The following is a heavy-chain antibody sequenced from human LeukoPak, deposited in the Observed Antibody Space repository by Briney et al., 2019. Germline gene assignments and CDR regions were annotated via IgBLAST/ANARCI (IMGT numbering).Heavy chain of an antibody. V-gene: IGHV4-4*07. D-gene: IGHD3-22*01. J-gene: IGHJ5*02. CDR3: ARLVVITTFDWFDP. CDR1: GGSISSYY. Sequence: ASETLSLTCTVSGGSISSYYWSWIRQPAGKGLEWIGRIYTSGSTNYNPSLKSRVTMSEDTSKNQFSLKLTSVTAADTAVYYCARLVVITTFDWFDPWGQGTLVTVSS. CDR2: IYTSGST.